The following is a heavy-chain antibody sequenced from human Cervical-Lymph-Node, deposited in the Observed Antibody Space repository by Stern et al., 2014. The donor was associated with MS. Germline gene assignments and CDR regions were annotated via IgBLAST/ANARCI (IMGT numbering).Heavy chain of an antibody. D-gene: IGHD2-15*01. CDR2: TYYRSKWYN. J-gene: IGHJ4*02. CDR1: GDSVSSNSAT. V-gene: IGHV6-1*01. Sequence: VQLLQSGPGLVKPSQTLSLTCAISGDSVSSNSATWNWIRQSPSRGLEWLGRTYYRSKWYNHYAVSVKSRITINPDTSTNQFSLQLNSVTPEDTAVYYCARVDCSGGNCGGGFDYWGQGTLVTVSS. CDR3: ARVDCSGGNCGGGFDY.